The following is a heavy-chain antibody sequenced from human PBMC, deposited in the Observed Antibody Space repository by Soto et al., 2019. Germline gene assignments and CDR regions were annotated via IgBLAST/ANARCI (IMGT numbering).Heavy chain of an antibody. CDR1: TFIFSTYW. CDR2: IKRDGSET. D-gene: IGHD4-17*01. CDR3: ARDIIPHYGDYLYY. V-gene: IGHV3-7*03. Sequence: EVQLVESGGGLVQPGGSLRLSCAAPTFIFSTYWMTWVRQAPGKGLEWVANIKRDGSETHYADSVKGRFTISRDNAKNSLYLQMNSLRAEDTAVYYCARDIIPHYGDYLYYWGQGTLVTVSS. J-gene: IGHJ4*02.